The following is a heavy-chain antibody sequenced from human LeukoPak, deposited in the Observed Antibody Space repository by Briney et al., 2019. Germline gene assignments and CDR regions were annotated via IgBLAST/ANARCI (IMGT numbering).Heavy chain of an antibody. CDR1: GGSISGQY. Sequence: SEILSLTCTVSGGSISGQYWSWIRQPPGRGVEWIGYVSYSGNTKHNPSLKSRVTISVDTSKNQFSLKLNSMTAADTSVYYCARLRFLEWLFPWFDPWGQGTLVTVSS. CDR2: VSYSGNT. V-gene: IGHV4-59*08. D-gene: IGHD3-3*01. J-gene: IGHJ5*02. CDR3: ARLRFLEWLFPWFDP.